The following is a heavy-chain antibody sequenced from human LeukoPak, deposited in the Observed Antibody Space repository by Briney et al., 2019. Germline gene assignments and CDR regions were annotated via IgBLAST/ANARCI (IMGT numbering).Heavy chain of an antibody. J-gene: IGHJ4*02. Sequence: PGGSLRLSCAASGFPVNSKFMSWVRQAPGKGLEWVSLINSGGSTYYADSVRGRFTISRDNFKNTVYLQMNSLRAEDTAVYYCARDRSLSYWGQGTLVTVSS. CDR2: INSGGST. CDR3: ARDRSLSY. D-gene: IGHD2/OR15-2a*01. V-gene: IGHV3-53*01. CDR1: GFPVNSKF.